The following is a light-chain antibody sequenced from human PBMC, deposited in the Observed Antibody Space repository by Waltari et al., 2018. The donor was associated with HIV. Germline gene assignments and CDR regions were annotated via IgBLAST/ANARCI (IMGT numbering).Light chain of an antibody. CDR3: QQFDNWPWT. V-gene: IGKV3-15*01. J-gene: IGKJ1*01. CDR1: QSVNSN. Sequence: EIVMTQSQVPLSVSPGERATLPCRASQSVNSNLAWYQQKPGQAPRLLIFGASTRATGIPARFSGSGSGTEFTLTISSLQSEDFAVYSCQQFDNWPWTFGQGTKVEIK. CDR2: GAS.